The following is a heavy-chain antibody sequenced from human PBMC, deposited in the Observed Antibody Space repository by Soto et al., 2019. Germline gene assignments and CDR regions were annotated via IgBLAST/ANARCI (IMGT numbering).Heavy chain of an antibody. Sequence: ASVKVSFKASGGTFGSYAISWVRQAPGQGLEWMGGIIPIFGTANYAQKFQGRVTITADESTSTAYMELSSLRSEDTAVYYCARTDIDWVGATRYYYYYGMDVWGQGTTVTVSS. D-gene: IGHD1-26*01. J-gene: IGHJ6*02. CDR3: ARTDIDWVGATRYYYYYGMDV. V-gene: IGHV1-69*13. CDR1: GGTFGSYA. CDR2: IIPIFGTA.